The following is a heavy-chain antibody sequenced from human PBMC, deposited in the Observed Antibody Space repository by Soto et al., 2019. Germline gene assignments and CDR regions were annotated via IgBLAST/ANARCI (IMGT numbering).Heavy chain of an antibody. CDR3: VKDWSGEKCPCMDV. J-gene: IGHJ6*02. Sequence: EVQLLGSGGGLGQPGGSLRLSCEASGFTFWNYAMTWVRQAPGKGPEWVSSISRNGDRTYYVDSVKGRFIISRDNSENTLFLQMDSLRAEDAAIYYCVKDWSGEKCPCMDVWGQGTTVTVSS. D-gene: IGHD3-3*01. CDR1: GFTFWNYA. V-gene: IGHV3-23*01. CDR2: ISRNGDRT.